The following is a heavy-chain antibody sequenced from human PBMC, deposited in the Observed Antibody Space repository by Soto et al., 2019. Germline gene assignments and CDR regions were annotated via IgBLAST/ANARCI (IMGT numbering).Heavy chain of an antibody. CDR3: ARVMSIAALGGNDY. V-gene: IGHV3-33*01. J-gene: IGHJ4*02. CDR1: GFTFSSYG. CDR2: IWYDGSNK. D-gene: IGHD6-6*01. Sequence: QVQLVESGGGVVQPGRSLRLSCAASGFTFSSYGMHWVRQAPGKGLERVAVIWYDGSNKYYADSVKGRFTISRDNSKNTLYLQMNSLRAEDTAVYYCARVMSIAALGGNDYWGQGTLVTVSS.